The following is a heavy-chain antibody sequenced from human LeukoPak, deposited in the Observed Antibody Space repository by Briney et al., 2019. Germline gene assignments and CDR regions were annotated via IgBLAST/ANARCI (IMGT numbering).Heavy chain of an antibody. CDR3: ARDSSSPPAAFDY. CDR1: GGSISSSSYY. V-gene: IGHV4-39*07. J-gene: IGHJ4*02. D-gene: IGHD6-6*01. CDR2: IYYSGST. Sequence: SETLSLTCTVSGGSISSSSYYWGWIRQPPGKGLEWIGSIYYSGSTYYNPSLKSRVTIPVDTSKNQFSLKLSSVTAADTAVYYCARDSSSPPAAFDYWGQGTLVTVSS.